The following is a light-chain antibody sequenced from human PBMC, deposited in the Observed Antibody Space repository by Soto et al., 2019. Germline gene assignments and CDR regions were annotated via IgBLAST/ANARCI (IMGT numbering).Light chain of an antibody. CDR3: NSYTGTSARYA. V-gene: IGLV2-14*01. J-gene: IGLJ1*01. CDR2: DVT. CDR1: SSDVGGYSY. Sequence: QSVLTQPASVSGSPGQSITISCTGTSSDVGGYSYVSWYQQRPGKAPKLMIYDVTNRPSGVSPRFSGSKSGNTASLTISGLQAADEADYYSNSYTGTSARYAFGTGTKVTVL.